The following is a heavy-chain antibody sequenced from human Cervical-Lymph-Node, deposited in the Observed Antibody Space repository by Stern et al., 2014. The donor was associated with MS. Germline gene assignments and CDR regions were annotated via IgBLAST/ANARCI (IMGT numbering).Heavy chain of an antibody. CDR1: GDSIKTYY. V-gene: IGHV4-59*08. Sequence: QVQLQESGPGLVNPSETLSLTCTVSGDSIKTYYRSWIRQAPGKGLEWIAYMYYDGNTGYNPSLPSRVTISFDTSKNLFSLRLTSVTAADTAVYYCATGVWWGTYHYWGQGALVTVSS. CDR3: ATGVWWGTYHY. J-gene: IGHJ4*02. CDR2: MYYDGNT. D-gene: IGHD3-16*02.